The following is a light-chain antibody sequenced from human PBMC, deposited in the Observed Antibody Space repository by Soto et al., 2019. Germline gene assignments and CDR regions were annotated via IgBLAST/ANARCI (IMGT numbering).Light chain of an antibody. J-gene: IGKJ1*01. V-gene: IGKV3-20*01. CDR3: QQYGSSSWT. CDR2: GAS. CDR1: QSVSSSY. Sequence: EIVLTQSPGTLSLSPGERATLSFSASQSVSSSYLAWYQQKPGQAPRLLIYGASSRATGIPDRFSGSGSGTDFTLTISRPEPEDFAVYYCQQYGSSSWTFGQGTKVDIK.